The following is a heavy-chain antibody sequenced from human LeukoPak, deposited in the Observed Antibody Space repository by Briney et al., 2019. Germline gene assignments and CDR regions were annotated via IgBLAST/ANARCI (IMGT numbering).Heavy chain of an antibody. CDR1: GYTFTGYY. V-gene: IGHV1-2*02. J-gene: IGHJ3*02. CDR2: INAKSGGA. CDR3: ARAHANLRINMTVVGEHAFDI. D-gene: IGHD3-22*01. Sequence: ASVKVSCKASGYTFTGYYMHWVRPAPGQGRDGMGWINAKSGGANYAQKFQGRVTMTRNTSISTAYMDPSRLRSDDTAVYYCARAHANLRINMTVVGEHAFDIWGQGTMVTVSS.